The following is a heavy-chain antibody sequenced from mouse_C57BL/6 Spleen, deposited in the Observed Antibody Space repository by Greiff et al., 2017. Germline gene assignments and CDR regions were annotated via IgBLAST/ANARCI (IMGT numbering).Heavy chain of an antibody. J-gene: IGHJ3*01. Sequence: EVTLMESGGGLVKPGGSLKLSCAASGFTFSDYGMHWVRQAPEPGLALVSYISSGSSTIYYADTVKGRFTISSDNAKNPLFLHMTSLRSEVTATYDCAGGVYYGNYRLDYWGQGTSVTVSA. CDR3: AGGVYYGNYRLDY. CDR1: GFTFSDYG. V-gene: IGHV5-17*01. D-gene: IGHD2-1*01. CDR2: ISSGSSTI.